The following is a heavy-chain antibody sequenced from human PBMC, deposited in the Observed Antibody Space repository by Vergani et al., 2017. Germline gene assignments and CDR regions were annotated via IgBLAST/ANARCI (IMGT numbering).Heavy chain of an antibody. CDR3: AKGGLTEFDY. V-gene: IGHV4-61*02. CDR2: IYTSGST. Sequence: QVQLQESGPGLVKPSQTLSLTCTVSGGSISSGSYYWSWIRQPAGKGLEWIGRIYTSGSTNYNPSLKSRVTISVDTSKNQFSLKLSSVTAADTAVYYCAKGGLTEFDYWGQGTLVTVSS. J-gene: IGHJ4*02. CDR1: GGSISSGSYY. D-gene: IGHD3-9*01.